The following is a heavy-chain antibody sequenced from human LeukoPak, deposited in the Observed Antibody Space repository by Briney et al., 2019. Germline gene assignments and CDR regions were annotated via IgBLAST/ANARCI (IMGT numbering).Heavy chain of an antibody. V-gene: IGHV3-23*01. CDR3: AKNRGGPYKYDMDV. CDR2: VSGSGGAT. CDR1: GFTFNKYA. Sequence: GGSLSLSCAASGFTFNKYAMSWVRQAPGMGLEWLSYVSGSGGATYYAASVKGRFTISRDNSKNTVYLQMGSLRAEDTAVYYCAKNRGGPYKYDMDVWGNGTTVTVSS. D-gene: IGHD5-24*01. J-gene: IGHJ6*03.